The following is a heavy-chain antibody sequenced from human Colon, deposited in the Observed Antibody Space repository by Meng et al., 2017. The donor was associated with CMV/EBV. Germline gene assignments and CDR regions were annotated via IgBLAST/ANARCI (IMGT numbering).Heavy chain of an antibody. D-gene: IGHD2-8*02. Sequence: ASVKVSCKASGYTFTSYHIHWVRQAPGQGLEWVGMINPSDGGPTYAQKFQGRVTMTRDTSTSTVYMDLSSLRSEDTALYFCAREYCTAFTCSYNPHWFDSWGQGTLVTVSS. V-gene: IGHV1-46*01. J-gene: IGHJ5*01. CDR1: GYTFTSYH. CDR3: AREYCTAFTCSYNPHWFDS. CDR2: INPSDGGP.